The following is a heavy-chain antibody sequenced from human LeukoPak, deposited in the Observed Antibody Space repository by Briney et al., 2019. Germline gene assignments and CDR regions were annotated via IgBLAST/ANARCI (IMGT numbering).Heavy chain of an antibody. CDR3: AKDLGRYYDSSGSFPFDY. V-gene: IGHV3-30*18. Sequence: PGGSLRLSCAASGFTFSSYGIHWVRQAPGKGLEWVAVISYDGSNKYYADSVKGRFTISRDNSKNTLYLQMNSLRAEDTAVYYCAKDLGRYYDSSGSFPFDYWGQGTLVTVSS. J-gene: IGHJ4*02. CDR2: ISYDGSNK. CDR1: GFTFSSYG. D-gene: IGHD3-22*01.